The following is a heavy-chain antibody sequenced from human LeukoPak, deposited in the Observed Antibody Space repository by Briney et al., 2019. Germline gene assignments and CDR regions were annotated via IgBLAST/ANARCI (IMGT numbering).Heavy chain of an antibody. CDR1: GFTFSSYE. V-gene: IGHV3-48*03. D-gene: IGHD5-18*01. CDR3: ASVPGYSYGYVLDY. J-gene: IGHJ4*02. CDR2: ISSSGSTI. Sequence: GGSLRLSCAASGFTFSSYEMNWVRQAPGKGLEWVSCISSSGSTIYYADSVKGRFTISRDNAKNSLYLQMNSLRAEDTAVYYCASVPGYSYGYVLDYWGQGTLVTVSS.